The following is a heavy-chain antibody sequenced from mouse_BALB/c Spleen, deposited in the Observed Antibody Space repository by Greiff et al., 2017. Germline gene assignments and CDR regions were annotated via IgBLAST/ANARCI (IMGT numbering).Heavy chain of an antibody. Sequence: LVKTGASVKISCKASGYSFTGYYMHWVKQSHGKSLEWIGYISCYNGATSYNQKFKGKATFTVDTSSSTAYMQFNSLTSEDSAVYYCARHYGSSYNFDYWGQGTTLTVSS. V-gene: IGHV1S34*01. CDR3: ARHYGSSYNFDY. CDR1: GYSFTGYY. CDR2: ISCYNGAT. J-gene: IGHJ2*01. D-gene: IGHD1-1*01.